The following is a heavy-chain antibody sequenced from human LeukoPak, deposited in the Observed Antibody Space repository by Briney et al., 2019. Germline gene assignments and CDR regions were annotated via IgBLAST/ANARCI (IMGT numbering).Heavy chain of an antibody. CDR1: GGTFSSYA. D-gene: IGHD2-2*01. CDR2: IIPIFGTA. CDR3: ARDLGYCSSTSCYLSSWEVI. V-gene: IGHV1-69*05. J-gene: IGHJ4*02. Sequence: SVKVSCKASGGTFSSYAISWVRQAPGQGLEWMGGIIPIFGTANYAQKFQGRVTITTDESTSTAYMELSSLRSEDTAVYYCARDLGYCSSTSCYLSSWEVIWGRGTLVTVSS.